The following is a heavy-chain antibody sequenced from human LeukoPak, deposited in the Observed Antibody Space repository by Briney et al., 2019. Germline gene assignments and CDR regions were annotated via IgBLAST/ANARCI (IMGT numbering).Heavy chain of an antibody. Sequence: GGSLRLSCAASGFTFSNYPMSWVRQAPGKGLEWVSAISGSGGSTYYADSVKGRFTISRDNSKNTLYLQMNSLRAEDTAVYYCAKEYDSSGYLFYFDYWGQGTLVTVSS. CDR3: AKEYDSSGYLFYFDY. CDR1: GFTFSNYP. V-gene: IGHV3-23*01. J-gene: IGHJ4*02. CDR2: ISGSGGST. D-gene: IGHD3-22*01.